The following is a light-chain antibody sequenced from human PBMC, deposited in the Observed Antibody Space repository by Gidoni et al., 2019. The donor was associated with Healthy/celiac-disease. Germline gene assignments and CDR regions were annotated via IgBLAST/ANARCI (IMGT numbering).Light chain of an antibody. V-gene: IGKV3-20*01. CDR2: GAS. CDR1: QRVSSSY. J-gene: IGKJ2*01. Sequence: EIVLTQSPGTLSLSPGERATLSCRASQRVSSSYLAWYQQKPGQAPRRLIYGASSRATGIPDRFSGSGSGTDFTLTISRLEPEDFAVYYCQQYGSSPGTFGQGTKLEIK. CDR3: QQYGSSPGT.